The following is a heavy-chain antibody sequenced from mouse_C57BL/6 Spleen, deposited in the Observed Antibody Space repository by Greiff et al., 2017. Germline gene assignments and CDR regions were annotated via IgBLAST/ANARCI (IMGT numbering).Heavy chain of an antibody. CDR2: IDPETGGT. CDR3: TRGVITTVVRYFDV. CDR1: GYTFTDYE. Sequence: QVQLQQSGAELVRPGASVTLSCKASGYTFTDYEMHWVKQTPVHGLEWIGAIDPETGGTAYNQKFKGKAILTADKSSSTAYMELRSLTSEDSAVYYCTRGVITTVVRYFDVWGTGTTVTVSS. V-gene: IGHV1-15*01. J-gene: IGHJ1*03. D-gene: IGHD1-1*01.